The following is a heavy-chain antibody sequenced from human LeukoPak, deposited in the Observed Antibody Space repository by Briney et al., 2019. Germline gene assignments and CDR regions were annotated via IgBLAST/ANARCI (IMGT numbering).Heavy chain of an antibody. D-gene: IGHD4-17*01. V-gene: IGHV4-34*01. CDR3: ARGPMTTVTSWFDP. CDR1: GGSFSGYY. J-gene: IGHJ5*02. Sequence: SETLSLTCAVYGGSFSGYYWSWIRQPPGKGLEWIGEINHSGSTNYNPSLKSRVTISVDTSKNQFSLKLSSVTAADTAVCYCARGPMTTVTSWFDPWGQGTLVTVSS. CDR2: INHSGST.